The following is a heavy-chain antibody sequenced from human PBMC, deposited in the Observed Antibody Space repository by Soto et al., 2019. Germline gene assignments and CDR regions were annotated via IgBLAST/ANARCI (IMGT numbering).Heavy chain of an antibody. CDR2: IYWDDDK. D-gene: IGHD3-10*01. Sequence: ESGPTLVNPTQTLTLTCTFSGLSLSTSGVSVGWIRQPPGKALEWLGLIYWDDDKRYSPSLESRLTITKDTSKNQVVLTMINVDPVDTGTYYCAHFPSDRGYSYGMDVWGQGTTVTVSS. CDR3: AHFPSDRGYSYGMDV. V-gene: IGHV2-5*02. CDR1: GLSLSTSGVS. J-gene: IGHJ6*02.